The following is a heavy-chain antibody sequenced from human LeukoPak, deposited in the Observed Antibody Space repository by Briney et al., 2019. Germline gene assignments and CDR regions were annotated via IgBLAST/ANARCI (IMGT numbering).Heavy chain of an antibody. V-gene: IGHV3-66*01. CDR1: GFTVSSNY. CDR2: IYSGGST. Sequence: GGSLRLSCAASGFTVSSNYMSWVRQAPGKGLEWVSVIYSGGSTYYADSVKGRFTISRDNSKNTLYLQMNSLRAEDTAVYYCARDESIAYDILTGYNYWGQGTLVTVSS. J-gene: IGHJ4*02. D-gene: IGHD3-9*01. CDR3: ARDESIAYDILTGYNY.